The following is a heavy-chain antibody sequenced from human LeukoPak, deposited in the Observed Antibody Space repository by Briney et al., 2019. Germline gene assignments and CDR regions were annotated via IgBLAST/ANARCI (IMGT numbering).Heavy chain of an antibody. Sequence: ASVKVSCKASGYTFTTYAMHWVRQAPGQRLEWMGWINAGNGNTKYSQKFQARVTITRDTSASTAYMELSSLRSEDTAVYYCARDPIGSRWPYHFGYWGQGTLVTVSS. V-gene: IGHV1-3*01. CDR2: INAGNGNT. CDR3: ARDPIGSRWPYHFGY. D-gene: IGHD6-13*01. CDR1: GYTFTTYA. J-gene: IGHJ4*02.